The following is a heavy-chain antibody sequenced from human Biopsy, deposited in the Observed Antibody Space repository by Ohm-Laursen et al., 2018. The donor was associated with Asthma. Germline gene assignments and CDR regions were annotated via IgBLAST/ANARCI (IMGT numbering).Heavy chain of an antibody. J-gene: IGHJ6*02. CDR1: GYTFNSAG. CDR2: ISVYNGNT. V-gene: IGHV1-18*01. D-gene: IGHD3-10*01. Sequence: ASVKVSCTTSGYTFNSAGITWVRQAPGQGLEWMGWISVYNGNTKVAQKLQDRVTMITDTSTSTAYMELRSLRSDDTAVYFCARAVDYSHYYGIDVWGQGTTVPVS. CDR3: ARAVDYSHYYGIDV.